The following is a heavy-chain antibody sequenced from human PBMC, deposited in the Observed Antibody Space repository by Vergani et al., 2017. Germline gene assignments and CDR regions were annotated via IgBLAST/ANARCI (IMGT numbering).Heavy chain of an antibody. Sequence: QVQLVQSGAEVKKPGSPVKFSCKASGGPFSSYATSCVRQAPGQGLVWMGRIMPIFGTANYAQKFQGRVTITADESTGTAYMELSSLRSEDTVVYYCARDVAAAGTWGYFQHWGQGSLVTVSS. J-gene: IGHJ1*01. V-gene: IGHV1-69*13. D-gene: IGHD6-13*01. CDR2: IMPIFGTA. CDR3: ARDVAAAGTWGYFQH. CDR1: GGPFSSYA.